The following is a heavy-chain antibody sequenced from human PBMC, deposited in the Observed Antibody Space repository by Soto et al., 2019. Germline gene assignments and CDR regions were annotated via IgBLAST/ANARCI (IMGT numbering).Heavy chain of an antibody. D-gene: IGHD4-17*01. J-gene: IGHJ4*02. CDR1: GFSFGAYW. CDR3: GRAPGGYGDHIDY. V-gene: IGHV3-74*01. Sequence: GGSLRLSCEASGFSFGAYWMHWVRQAPGKGLVWVSRIKSDGSTTNYADSVKGRFTISRDGAKNILYLQMNSLRAEDTAVYYCGRAPGGYGDHIDYWGQGTLVTVSS. CDR2: IKSDGSTT.